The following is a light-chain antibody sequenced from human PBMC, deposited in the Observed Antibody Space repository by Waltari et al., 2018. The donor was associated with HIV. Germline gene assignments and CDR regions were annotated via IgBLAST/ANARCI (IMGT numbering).Light chain of an antibody. CDR1: TLPKNY. V-gene: IGLV3-10*01. CDR3: YSTESNGNHRV. J-gene: IGLJ3*02. Sequence: SYELTQPPSVSVSPGQTATITCSGDTLPKNYAHWYQQKSGQAPVLVIYEDIKRPSGIPERFSGSSSGTMAILTISGAQVEDEADYYCYSTESNGNHRVFGGGTKLTVL. CDR2: EDI.